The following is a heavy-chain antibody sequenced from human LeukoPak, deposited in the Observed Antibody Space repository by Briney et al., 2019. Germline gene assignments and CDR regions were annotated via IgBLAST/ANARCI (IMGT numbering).Heavy chain of an antibody. J-gene: IGHJ4*02. Sequence: SETLSLTCAVYGGSFSGYYWSWIRQPPGKGLEWIGEINHSGSTNYNPSLKSRVTISVDTSKNQFSLKLSSVTAADTAVYYCARAGIRFLEWLPSDDYWGQGTLVTVSS. V-gene: IGHV4-34*01. CDR1: GGSFSGYY. CDR3: ARAGIRFLEWLPSDDY. CDR2: INHSGST. D-gene: IGHD3-3*01.